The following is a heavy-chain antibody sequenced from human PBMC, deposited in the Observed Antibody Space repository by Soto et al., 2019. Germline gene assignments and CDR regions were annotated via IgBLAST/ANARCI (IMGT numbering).Heavy chain of an antibody. CDR2: ISGGADSK. CDR1: GFTFGTYA. J-gene: IGHJ6*02. Sequence: EVQLLESGGGLVQPGVSLRLSCAASGFTFGTYAMSWVRQAPGKGLDWISSISGGADSKYHADSVKGRFTVSRDNSKNTLFLQMNSLRIEDTATYYCAKHSGAFYGWDVWGQGTTATVSS. CDR3: AKHSGAFYGWDV. D-gene: IGHD6-19*01. V-gene: IGHV3-23*01.